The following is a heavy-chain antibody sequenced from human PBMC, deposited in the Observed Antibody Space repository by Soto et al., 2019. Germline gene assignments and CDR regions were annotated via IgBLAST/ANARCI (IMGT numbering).Heavy chain of an antibody. CDR1: GFTFSSYA. CDR2: ISGSGGST. D-gene: IGHD5-12*01. Sequence: GGSLRLSCAASGFTFSSYAMSWVRQAPGKGLEWVSAISGSGGSTYYADSVKGRFTISRDNSKNTLYLQMNSLRAEDTAVYYCAKRRPIVATIGPDYYFDYWGQGTLVTVSS. V-gene: IGHV3-23*01. J-gene: IGHJ4*02. CDR3: AKRRPIVATIGPDYYFDY.